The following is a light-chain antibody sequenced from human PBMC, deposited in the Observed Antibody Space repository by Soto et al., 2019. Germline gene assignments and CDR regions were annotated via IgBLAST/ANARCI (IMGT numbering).Light chain of an antibody. CDR2: DAS. J-gene: IGKJ4*01. Sequence: DIPMTQSPSSLSASVGDRVTITCQASQDITNYLNWYQQKPGRAPKLLIYDASNLETGVPSRFSGSGSGTDFTFTISSLQPEDIATYYCQQYDHLPLTFGGGTKLEIK. CDR3: QQYDHLPLT. CDR1: QDITNY. V-gene: IGKV1-33*01.